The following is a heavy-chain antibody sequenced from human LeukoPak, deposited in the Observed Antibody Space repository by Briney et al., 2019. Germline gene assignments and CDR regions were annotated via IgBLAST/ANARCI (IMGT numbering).Heavy chain of an antibody. CDR1: GFTFSDYY. D-gene: IGHD2-21*02. CDR3: ARESVTAVFDP. Sequence: GSLRLSCAASGFTFSDYYMSWIRQPPGKGLEWIGSIYYSGSTYYNPSLKSRVTISVDTSKNQFSLKLSSVTAADTAVYYCARESVTAVFDPWGQGTLVTVSS. V-gene: IGHV4-38-2*02. J-gene: IGHJ5*02. CDR2: IYYSGST.